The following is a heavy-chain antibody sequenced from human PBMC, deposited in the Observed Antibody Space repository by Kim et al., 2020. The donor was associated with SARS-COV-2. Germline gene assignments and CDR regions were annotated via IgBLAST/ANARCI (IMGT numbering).Heavy chain of an antibody. D-gene: IGHD3-22*01. CDR3: ARGVPVRVYDSSAKFDP. CDR1: GGSFSGYY. CDR2: INHSGST. Sequence: SETLSLTCAVYGGSFSGYYWSWIRQPPGKGLEWIGEINHSGSTNYNPSLKSRVTISVDTSKNQFSLKLSSVTAADTAVYYCARGVPVRVYDSSAKFDPWGQGTLVTVSS. V-gene: IGHV4-34*01. J-gene: IGHJ5*02.